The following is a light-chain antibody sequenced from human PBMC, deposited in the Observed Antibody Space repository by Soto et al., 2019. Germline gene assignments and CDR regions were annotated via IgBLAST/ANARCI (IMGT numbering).Light chain of an antibody. Sequence: SYELTQRPSVSVSPGQTASITCSGDKLGDKYACWYQQKPGQSPVLVIYQDSKRPSGIPERFSGSNSGNTATLTISGTQAMDGADYYCQAWDSSTVVFGGGTKLTVL. CDR1: KLGDKY. CDR3: QAWDSSTVV. V-gene: IGLV3-1*01. CDR2: QDS. J-gene: IGLJ2*01.